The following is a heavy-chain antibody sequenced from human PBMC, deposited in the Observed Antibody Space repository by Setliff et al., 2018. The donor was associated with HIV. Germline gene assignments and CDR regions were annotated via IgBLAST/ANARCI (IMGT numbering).Heavy chain of an antibody. CDR3: TTALRWEPEHIGDY. D-gene: IGHD1-26*01. CDR1: GFTFSNAW. CDR2: IKSKTDGGTT. V-gene: IGHV3-15*01. Sequence: GGSLRLSCAASGFTFSNAWMSWVRQAPGKGPEWVGRIKSKTDGGTTDYAAPVKGRFSISRVDSENTLYLQMNSLKTEDTAVYYCTTALRWEPEHIGDYWGQGALVTVSS. J-gene: IGHJ4*02.